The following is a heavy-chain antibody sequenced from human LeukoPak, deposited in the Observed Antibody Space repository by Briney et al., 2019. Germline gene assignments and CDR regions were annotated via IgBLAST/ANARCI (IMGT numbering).Heavy chain of an antibody. D-gene: IGHD1-7*01. CDR2: INPNSGGT. CDR3: ARDPNWNYDLAGMDV. J-gene: IGHJ6*04. CDR1: GYTFTGYY. Sequence: GASVKVSCKASGYTFTGYYMHWVRQAPGQGLEWMGWINPNSGGTNYAQKFQGRVTMTRDTSISTAYMELSRLRSDDTAVYYCARDPNWNYDLAGMDVWGKGTLVTVSS. V-gene: IGHV1-2*02.